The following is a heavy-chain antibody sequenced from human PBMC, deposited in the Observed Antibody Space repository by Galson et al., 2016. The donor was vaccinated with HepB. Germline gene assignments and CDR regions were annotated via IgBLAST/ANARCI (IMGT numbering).Heavy chain of an antibody. CDR1: GFTFRIFT. CDR2: TSSLGDIL. Sequence: SLRLSCAASGFTFRIFTIHWVRQAPGKGLEWVATTSSLGDILYYADSVKGRFTISRDNSNNILSLQMNSLRAEDTAVYYCTRGAMGRGSGSYSTFDYWGQGTLVTVSS. D-gene: IGHD1-26*01. V-gene: IGHV3-30-3*01. J-gene: IGHJ4*02. CDR3: TRGAMGRGSGSYSTFDY.